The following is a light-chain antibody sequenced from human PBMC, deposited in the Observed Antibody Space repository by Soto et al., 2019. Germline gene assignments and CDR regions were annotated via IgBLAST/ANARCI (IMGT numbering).Light chain of an antibody. V-gene: IGKV3-11*01. CDR3: QQSGSLIT. CDR1: QSSSSY. CDR2: DAS. Sequence: EIVLTKSPATLSLSTGERATLSCRASQSSSSYLAWYQQKPGQAPRLLISDASNRATGIPARFSGSGSGTDFTLTISRLEPEDSAVYYCQQSGSLITFGQGTRLEIK. J-gene: IGKJ5*01.